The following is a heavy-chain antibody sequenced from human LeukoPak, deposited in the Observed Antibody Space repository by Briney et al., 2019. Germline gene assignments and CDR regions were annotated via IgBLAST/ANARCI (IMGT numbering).Heavy chain of an antibody. Sequence: GGSLRLSCEGSGFSFSSYWMTWVRQAPGKGLEWVANINQDGSEKYFVDSVKGRFTISRDNAKNSLYLQMNSLRVEDTAVYYCARVAKYYYGSETYYFFEHWGQGTPVTASS. D-gene: IGHD3-10*01. V-gene: IGHV3-7*01. J-gene: IGHJ4*02. CDR2: INQDGSEK. CDR1: GFSFSSYW. CDR3: ARVAKYYYGSETYYFFEH.